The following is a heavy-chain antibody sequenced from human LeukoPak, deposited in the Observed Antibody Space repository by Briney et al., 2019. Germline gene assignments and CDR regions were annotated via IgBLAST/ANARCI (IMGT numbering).Heavy chain of an antibody. Sequence: ASVKVSCKASGYTFTSYDINWVRQATGQGLEWMGWMNPNSGNTGYAQKFQGRVTMTRDTSISTAYMELSRLRSDDTAVYYCARDHGHAWLVPGYPWGQGTLVTVSS. D-gene: IGHD6-19*01. J-gene: IGHJ5*02. CDR2: MNPNSGNT. CDR1: GYTFTSYD. V-gene: IGHV1-8*01. CDR3: ARDHGHAWLVPGYP.